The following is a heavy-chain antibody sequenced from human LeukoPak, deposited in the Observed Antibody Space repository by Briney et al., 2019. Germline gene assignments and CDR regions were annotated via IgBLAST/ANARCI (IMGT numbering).Heavy chain of an antibody. J-gene: IGHJ4*02. D-gene: IGHD1-7*01. CDR2: ISTTSTYV. V-gene: IGHV3-21*01. CDR1: GFPFRSYS. Sequence: GGSLRLSCAASGFPFRSYSMNWVRQAPGKGLEWVSSISTTSTYVYYVDSVKGRFTISRDKAKNSLYLQMNSLRAEDTAVYYCARDTYNWNYGYDYWGQGTLVTVSS. CDR3: ARDTYNWNYGYDY.